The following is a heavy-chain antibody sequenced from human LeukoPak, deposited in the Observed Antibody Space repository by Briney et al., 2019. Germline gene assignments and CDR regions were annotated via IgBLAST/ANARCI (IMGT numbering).Heavy chain of an antibody. CDR3: ARGDAAAGTAHLGY. CDR2: MKGDGSEI. D-gene: IGHD6-13*01. CDR1: GFTFSTYW. J-gene: IGHJ4*02. Sequence: GGSLRLSCAASGFTFSTYWMTWVRQAPGKGLEWVANMKGDGSEIHYVDSVKGRFTISRDNAKNSLYLQMNSLRAEDTAVYYCARGDAAAGTAHLGYWGQGTLVTVSS. V-gene: IGHV3-7*01.